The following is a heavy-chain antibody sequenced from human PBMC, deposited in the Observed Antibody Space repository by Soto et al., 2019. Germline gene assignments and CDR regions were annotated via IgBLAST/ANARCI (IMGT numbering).Heavy chain of an antibody. D-gene: IGHD5-18*01. CDR1: GGSISSGGYY. Sequence: QVQLQESGPGLVKPSQTLSLTCTVSGGSISSGGYYWSWIRQHPGKGLEWIGYIYYSGSTYYNPSLKSGVTITVDTSKNQCSLKRSSVTAADTAIYYRAADRGYSYGYFDYWGQGTLVTVSS. CDR3: AADRGYSYGYFDY. V-gene: IGHV4-31*03. J-gene: IGHJ4*02. CDR2: IYYSGST.